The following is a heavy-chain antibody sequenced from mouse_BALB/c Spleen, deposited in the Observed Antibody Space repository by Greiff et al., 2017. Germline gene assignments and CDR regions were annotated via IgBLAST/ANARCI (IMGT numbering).Heavy chain of an antibody. V-gene: IGHV1S22*01. J-gene: IGHJ1*01. CDR2: IYPGSGST. CDR3: TRSPYYDGSSYGYFDV. CDR1: GYTFTSYW. D-gene: IGHD1-1*01. Sequence: LQQPGSELVRPGASVKLSCKASGYTFTSYWMHWVKQRPGQGLEWIGNIYPGSGSTNYDEKFKSKATLTVDTSSSTAYMQLSSLTSEDSAVYYCTRSPYYDGSSYGYFDVWGAGTTVTVSS.